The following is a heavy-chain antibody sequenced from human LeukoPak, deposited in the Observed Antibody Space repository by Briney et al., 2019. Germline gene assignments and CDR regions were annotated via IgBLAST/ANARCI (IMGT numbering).Heavy chain of an antibody. CDR2: INWNGGST. CDR3: ARRESTYQNYYYFYYMDV. Sequence: GGSLRLSCAASGFTFDDYGMSWVRQAPGKGLEWVSGINWNGGSTCYADSVKGRFTISRDNAKNSLYLQMNSLRAEDTALYYCARRESTYQNYYYFYYMDVWGKGTTVTVSS. V-gene: IGHV3-20*04. J-gene: IGHJ6*03. CDR1: GFTFDDYG.